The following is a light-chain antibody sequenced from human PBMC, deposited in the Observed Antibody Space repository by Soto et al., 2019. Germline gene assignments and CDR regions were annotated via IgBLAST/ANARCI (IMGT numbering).Light chain of an antibody. J-gene: IGLJ3*02. CDR1: SSNIETNY. CDR2: RNN. Sequence: QSVPTQPPSASGTPGQRVTISCSGSSSNIETNYVYWYQQLPGTAPKVLIYRNNQRPSRVPDRFSASKSGTSASLAISGLRSEDEADYYCAAWDGSLSGWVFGGGTKLTVL. V-gene: IGLV1-47*01. CDR3: AAWDGSLSGWV.